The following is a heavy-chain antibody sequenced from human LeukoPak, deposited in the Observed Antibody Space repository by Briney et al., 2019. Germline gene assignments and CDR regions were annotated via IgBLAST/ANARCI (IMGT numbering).Heavy chain of an antibody. Sequence: PGESLKISCKGSGYNFTSYWISWVRQMPGKGLEWMGRIDPSDSYTNYSPSFQGHVTISADKSISTAYLQWSSLKASDTAMYYCARPSSGWYVLDYWGQGTLVTVSS. CDR1: GYNFTSYW. CDR3: ARPSSGWYVLDY. D-gene: IGHD6-19*01. V-gene: IGHV5-10-1*01. CDR2: IDPSDSYT. J-gene: IGHJ4*02.